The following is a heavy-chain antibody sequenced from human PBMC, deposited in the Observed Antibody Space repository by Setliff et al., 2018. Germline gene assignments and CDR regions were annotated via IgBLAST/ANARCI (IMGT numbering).Heavy chain of an antibody. CDR2: IYPGDSDF. CDR1: GYSFSRHW. J-gene: IGHJ4*02. Sequence: AESLKISCKGSGYSFSRHWIGWVRQVPGKGLEWIGIIYPGDSDFRYSPSFQGQVTISADKSINTAYLQWSNLKASDTAIYYCARRTGFAVAGFDHWGQGTLVTVSS. V-gene: IGHV5-51*01. D-gene: IGHD6-19*01. CDR3: ARRTGFAVAGFDH.